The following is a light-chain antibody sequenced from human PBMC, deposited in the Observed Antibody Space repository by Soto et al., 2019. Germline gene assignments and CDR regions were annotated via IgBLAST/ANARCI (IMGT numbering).Light chain of an antibody. Sequence: TVLSQSPRTLSLSPGERATLSCRASQTVSSSYLAWYQQKPGQAPRLLIYGASSRATGIPDRFSGSGSGTDFTLTISRLEPEDFAVYYCQQYGSSPHTFGQGSKVDI. CDR1: QTVSSSY. J-gene: IGKJ1*01. CDR3: QQYGSSPHT. CDR2: GAS. V-gene: IGKV3-20*01.